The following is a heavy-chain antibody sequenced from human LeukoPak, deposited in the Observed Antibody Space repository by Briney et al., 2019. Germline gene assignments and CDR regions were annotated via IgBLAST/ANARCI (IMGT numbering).Heavy chain of an antibody. CDR2: VSGSGAST. V-gene: IGHV3-23*01. J-gene: IGHJ5*02. D-gene: IGHD2-8*02. CDR3: AKGPFVLVVTPVAGRFAP. Sequence: GGSLRLSCTASGFDLTNYGMSWVRQAPGKGLEWVSSVSGSGASTNYADSVKGRFTISRDNSNNTLFLQMNSLRAEDTAVYYCAKGPFVLVVTPVAGRFAPWGQGTLVIVSS. CDR1: GFDLTNYG.